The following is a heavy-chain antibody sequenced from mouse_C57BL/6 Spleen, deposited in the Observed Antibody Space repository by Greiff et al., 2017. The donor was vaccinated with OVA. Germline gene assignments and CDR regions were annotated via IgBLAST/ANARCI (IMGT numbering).Heavy chain of an antibody. D-gene: IGHD1-1*01. CDR3: ASSRRITTDYDY. Sequence: QVQLKEPGAELVKPGASVKISCKASGYASSSYWMNWVKQRPGKGLEWIGQIYPGDGDTNYNGKFKGKATLTVDKSYSTAYMQLSSLTSEASAVYFCASSRRITTDYDYWGQGTTLTVSS. CDR1: GYASSSYW. J-gene: IGHJ2*01. CDR2: IYPGDGDT. V-gene: IGHV1-80*01.